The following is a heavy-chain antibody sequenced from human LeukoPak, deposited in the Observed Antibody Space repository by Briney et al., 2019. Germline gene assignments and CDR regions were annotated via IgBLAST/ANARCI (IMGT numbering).Heavy chain of an antibody. D-gene: IGHD6-13*01. CDR2: IYYSGST. CDR3: ARLRYSSSWYHP. Sequence: SETLPLTCTVSGGSISSSSYYWGWIRQPPGKGLEWIGSIYYSGSTYYNPSLKSRVTISVDTSKNQFSLKLSSVTAADTAVYYCARLRYSSSWYHPWGQGTLVTVSS. V-gene: IGHV4-39*01. J-gene: IGHJ5*02. CDR1: GGSISSSSYY.